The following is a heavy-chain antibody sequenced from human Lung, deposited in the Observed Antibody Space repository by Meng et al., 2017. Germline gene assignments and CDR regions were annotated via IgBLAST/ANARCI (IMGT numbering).Heavy chain of an antibody. CDR3: ARGPTTMAHDFDY. J-gene: IGHJ4*02. CDR2: INHSGST. D-gene: IGHD4-11*01. Sequence: QMHLQQWGAGLLRPSETLSLTCVVSGGSFSDNYWSWIRHPPGKGLEWIGKINHSGSTNYNPSLESRATTSVDTSQNNLSLKLSSVTAADSAVYYCARGPTTMAHDFDYWGQGTLVTVSS. CDR1: GGSFSDNY. V-gene: IGHV4-34*01.